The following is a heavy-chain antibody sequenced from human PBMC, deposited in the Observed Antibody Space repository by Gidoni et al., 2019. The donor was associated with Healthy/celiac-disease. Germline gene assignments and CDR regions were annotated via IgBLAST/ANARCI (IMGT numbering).Heavy chain of an antibody. D-gene: IGHD2-2*02. CDR3: ARGPYCSSTSCYTGNFDY. Sequence: QLQLVQSGAEVTNPVASVKVSCKASGYPFTSYGLTWVRQSPGQGLEWMGWISAYNGNTNYAQKLQGRGTMTTDTSTSTAYMELRGLRSDDTAVYYCARGPYCSSTSCYTGNFDYWGQGTLVTVSS. CDR2: ISAYNGNT. CDR1: GYPFTSYG. V-gene: IGHV1-18*04. J-gene: IGHJ4*02.